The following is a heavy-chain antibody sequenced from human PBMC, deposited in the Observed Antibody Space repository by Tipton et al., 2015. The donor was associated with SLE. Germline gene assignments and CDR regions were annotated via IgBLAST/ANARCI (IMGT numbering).Heavy chain of an antibody. CDR2: ISAYNGDT. V-gene: IGHV1-18*01. CDR1: GYTFTSYG. D-gene: IGHD1-14*01. Sequence: QSGAEVKKPGASVKVSCKASGYTFTSYGICWARQAPGQGLEWMGWISAYNGDTNYAQKFQGRVTMTTDTSTSTAYMELRSLRSDDTAVYYCARDALYYRNAFDIWGQGTMVTVSS. J-gene: IGHJ3*02. CDR3: ARDALYYRNAFDI.